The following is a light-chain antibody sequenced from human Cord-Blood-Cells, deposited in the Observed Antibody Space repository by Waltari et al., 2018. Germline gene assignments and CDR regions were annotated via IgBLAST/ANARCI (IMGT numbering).Light chain of an antibody. J-gene: IGLJ3*02. CDR1: SSNIGAGYH. CDR3: QSYDSSLSGSV. CDR2: GNS. V-gene: IGLV1-40*01. Sequence: QSVLTQPPSVSGAPAQRVTISCPWSSSNIGAGYHVHWYQQLPGTAPKLLIYGNSNRPSGVPDRFSGSKSGTSASLAITGLQAEDEADYYCQSYDSSLSGSVFGGGTKLTVL.